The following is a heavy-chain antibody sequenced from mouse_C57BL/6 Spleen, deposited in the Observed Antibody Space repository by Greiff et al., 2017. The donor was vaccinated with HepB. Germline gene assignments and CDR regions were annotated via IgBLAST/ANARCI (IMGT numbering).Heavy chain of an antibody. D-gene: IGHD1-1*01. Sequence: VKVQQSGPGLVQPSQSLSITCTVSGFSLTSYGVHWVRQSPGKGLEWLGVIWSGGSTDYNAAFISRLSISKDNSKSQVFFKMNSLQADDTAIYYCARNWDYGSSYFYAMDYWGQGTSVTVSS. CDR1: GFSLTSYG. CDR2: IWSGGST. V-gene: IGHV2-2*01. CDR3: ARNWDYGSSYFYAMDY. J-gene: IGHJ4*01.